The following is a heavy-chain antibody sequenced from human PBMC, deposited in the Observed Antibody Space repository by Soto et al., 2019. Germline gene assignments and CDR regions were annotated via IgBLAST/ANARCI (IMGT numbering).Heavy chain of an antibody. CDR2: IYHSGTT. V-gene: IGHV4-38-2*01. J-gene: IGHJ3*02. CDR3: ARYLTANEAFDI. CDR1: GDSISTGYY. Sequence: PSETLSLTCAVSGDSISTGYYWAWIRQPPGKGVEWIGSIYHSGTTYYNPSLKSRVTISXXXSXXXXSLXLSXXTAADTAMYYCARYLTANEAFDIWGQGTMVTVS. D-gene: IGHD7-27*01.